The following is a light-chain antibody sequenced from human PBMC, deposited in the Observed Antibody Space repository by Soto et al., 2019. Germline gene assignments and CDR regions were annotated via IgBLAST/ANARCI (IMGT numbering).Light chain of an antibody. Sequence: DIQLTQSPSFLSASVGDRLTITCRASQDISTYLTWYQQNPGQAPKLLIYTASTLQSGVPSRFSGSGSGTEFTLTISSLQPADFATYYCQQLHSFPPTFGQGTKVEIK. V-gene: IGKV1-9*01. CDR3: QQLHSFPPT. J-gene: IGKJ1*01. CDR1: QDISTY. CDR2: TAS.